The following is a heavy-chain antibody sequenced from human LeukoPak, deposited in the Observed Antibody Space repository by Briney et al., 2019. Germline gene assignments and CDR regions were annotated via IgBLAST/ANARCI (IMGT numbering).Heavy chain of an antibody. Sequence: LDTLSLTCTVSGGSLGRSNTYWGWIRQTPGKGLEWLGTILHSGYTYNNPSLKSRVTMSVDSSKNQFSLSLSSVTAADTAVYFCARHRGGGGYHYMDVWGKGTTVIVSS. D-gene: IGHD2-21*01. CDR3: ARHRGGGGYHYMDV. V-gene: IGHV4-39*01. CDR2: ILHSGYT. J-gene: IGHJ6*03. CDR1: GGSLGRSNTY.